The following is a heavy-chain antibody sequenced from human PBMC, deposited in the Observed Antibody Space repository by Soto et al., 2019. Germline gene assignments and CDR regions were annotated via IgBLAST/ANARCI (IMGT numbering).Heavy chain of an antibody. CDR1: GYAFSSYW. CDR2: IYPGDSDT. Sequence: RESLKISCQGSGYAFSSYWIAWVRQMPGKGLEWMGIIYPGDSDTRYSPSFQGQVTISVDKSITTAYLQWSSLKASDTAMYYCARGYCTATICDPWFDPWGQGTLVTVSS. V-gene: IGHV5-51*01. J-gene: IGHJ5*02. D-gene: IGHD2-8*02. CDR3: ARGYCTATICDPWFDP.